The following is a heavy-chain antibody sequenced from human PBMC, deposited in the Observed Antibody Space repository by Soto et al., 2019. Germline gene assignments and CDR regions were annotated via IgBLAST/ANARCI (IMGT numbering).Heavy chain of an antibody. V-gene: IGHV1-3*01. D-gene: IGHD3-22*01. J-gene: IGHJ4*02. Sequence: ASVKVTCKASGYTFTSNDINWVRQAPGQGLEWMGWINANRANTGYSQKFQDRVTITRDTSANTAYMDLSSLTSEDTAVYYCARPRSGFSFDFWGQGTPVTVSS. CDR2: INANRANT. CDR1: GYTFTSND. CDR3: ARPRSGFSFDF.